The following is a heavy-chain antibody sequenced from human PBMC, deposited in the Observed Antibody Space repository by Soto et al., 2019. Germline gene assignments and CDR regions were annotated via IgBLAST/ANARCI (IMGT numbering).Heavy chain of an antibody. Sequence: PSETLSLTGTVSGGSISSYYCSWIRQPPGKGLEWIGYIYYSGITNYNPSLKSRVTISVDTSKNQFSLKMSSVTAEDTAVYYCARARGYSYGLGYWGQGALVTVYS. CDR1: GGSISSYY. J-gene: IGHJ4*02. V-gene: IGHV4-59*01. CDR3: ARARGYSYGLGY. CDR2: IYYSGIT. D-gene: IGHD5-18*01.